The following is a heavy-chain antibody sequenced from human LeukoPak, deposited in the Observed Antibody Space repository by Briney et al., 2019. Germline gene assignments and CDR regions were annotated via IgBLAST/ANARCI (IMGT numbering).Heavy chain of an antibody. CDR3: ARDLAVAGTVDY. CDR1: GYTFTGYY. J-gene: IGHJ4*02. CDR2: INPNSGGT. Sequence: ASVKVSCKASGYTFTGYYMHWVRQAPGQGLEWMGWINPNSGGTNYAQKFQGRVTMTRDTSISTAYMELSRLRSDDTAVYYCARDLAVAGTVDYWGQGTLVTVSS. D-gene: IGHD6-19*01. V-gene: IGHV1-2*02.